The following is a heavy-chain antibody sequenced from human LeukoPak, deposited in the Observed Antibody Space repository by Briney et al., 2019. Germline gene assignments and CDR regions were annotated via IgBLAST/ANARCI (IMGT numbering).Heavy chain of an antibody. CDR2: INHSGST. J-gene: IGHJ6*03. CDR3: ASLFNVRYYYYYMDV. Sequence: SETLSLTCAVYGGSFSGYYWSWIRQPPGKGLEWIGEINHSGSTNYNPSLKSRVTMSVGTSKNQFSLKLSSVTAADTAVYYCASLFNVRYYYYYMDVWGKGTTVTVSS. D-gene: IGHD3-16*02. V-gene: IGHV4-34*01. CDR1: GGSFSGYY.